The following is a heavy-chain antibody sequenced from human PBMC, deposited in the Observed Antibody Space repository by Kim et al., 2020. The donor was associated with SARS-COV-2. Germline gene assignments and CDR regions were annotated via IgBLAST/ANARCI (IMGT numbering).Heavy chain of an antibody. CDR2: IYYSGST. J-gene: IGHJ4*02. D-gene: IGHD3-16*01. Sequence: SETLSLTCTVSGGSISSYYWSWIRQPPGKGLEWIGYIYYSGSTNYNPSLKSRVTISVDTSKNQFSLKLSSVTAADTAVYYCSSLGEFGDFYFDYWGQGTLVTVSS. V-gene: IGHV4-59*13. CDR1: GGSISSYY. CDR3: SSLGEFGDFYFDY.